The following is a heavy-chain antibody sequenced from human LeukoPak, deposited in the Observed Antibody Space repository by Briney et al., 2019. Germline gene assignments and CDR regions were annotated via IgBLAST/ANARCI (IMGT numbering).Heavy chain of an antibody. CDR3: ARDVAAAGMNWFDP. CDR1: GYTFTSYG. Sequence: ASVKVSCKASGYTFTSYGISWVRQAPGQGLEWMGWISAYNGNTNYAQKLQGRVTMTTDTSTSTAYMELRSLRSDDTAVYYCARDVAAAGMNWFDPWGQGTLVTVSS. J-gene: IGHJ5*02. CDR2: ISAYNGNT. D-gene: IGHD6-13*01. V-gene: IGHV1-18*04.